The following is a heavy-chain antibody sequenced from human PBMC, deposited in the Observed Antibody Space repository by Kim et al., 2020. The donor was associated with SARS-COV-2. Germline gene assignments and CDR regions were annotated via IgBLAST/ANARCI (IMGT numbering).Heavy chain of an antibody. Sequence: PARKTRVTISLDTTKTQFSLKLSSVTAADTAVYYCARAAGMGTYYYGMDVWGQGTTVTVSS. CDR3: ARAAGMGTYYYGMDV. D-gene: IGHD6-13*01. V-gene: IGHV4-34*01. J-gene: IGHJ6*02.